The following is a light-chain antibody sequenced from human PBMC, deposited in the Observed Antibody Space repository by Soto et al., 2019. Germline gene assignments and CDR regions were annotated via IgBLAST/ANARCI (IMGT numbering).Light chain of an antibody. CDR1: SSDVGSDND. V-gene: IGLV2-14*01. Sequence: QSALTQPASVSGSPGQSITISCTGTSSDVGSDNDVSWYQQYPGTAPKLLIYDVSNRPSGVSYRFSGSKSGTTASLTISGLQAEDEADYYCRSYKTSSTHVVFGGGTQLTVL. CDR3: RSYKTSSTHVV. CDR2: DVS. J-gene: IGLJ2*01.